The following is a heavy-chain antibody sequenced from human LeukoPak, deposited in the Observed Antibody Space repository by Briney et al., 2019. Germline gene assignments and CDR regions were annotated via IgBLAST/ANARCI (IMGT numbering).Heavy chain of an antibody. V-gene: IGHV4-59*01. CDR2: IYYSGST. CDR1: GGSISSYY. Sequence: PSETLSLTCTVSGGSISSYYWSWIRQPPGKGLGWIGYIYYSGSTNYNPSLKSRVTISVDTSKNQFSLKLSSVTAADTAVYYCARVDYDFWSGYYYYYMDVWGKGTTVTVSS. J-gene: IGHJ6*03. CDR3: ARVDYDFWSGYYYYYMDV. D-gene: IGHD3-3*01.